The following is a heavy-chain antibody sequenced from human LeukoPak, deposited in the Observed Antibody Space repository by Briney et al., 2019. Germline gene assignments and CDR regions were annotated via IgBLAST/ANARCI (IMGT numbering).Heavy chain of an antibody. D-gene: IGHD1-14*01. V-gene: IGHV3-30*03. Sequence: GGSLRLSCAASGFTFSSYGMHWVRQAPGKGLGWVAVISYDGSNKYYADSVKGRFTISRGNSKNTLYLQMNSLRVEDTAVYYCAIGPLTHTANDAFDIWGQGTMVTVSS. J-gene: IGHJ3*02. CDR3: AIGPLTHTANDAFDI. CDR1: GFTFSSYG. CDR2: ISYDGSNK.